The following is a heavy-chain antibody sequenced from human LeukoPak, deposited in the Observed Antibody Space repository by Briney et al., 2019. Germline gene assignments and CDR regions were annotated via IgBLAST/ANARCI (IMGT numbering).Heavy chain of an antibody. Sequence: SGPTLVKPTQTLTLTCTFSGFSLSTTGVGVGWIRQPPGKALEWLALIYWDDYKRYSPSLQSRLTITKDTSKNEVVLTMTNMDPVDTATYYCAYGLPISVLREANNWFDPWGQGTLVTVSS. CDR1: GFSLSTTGVG. D-gene: IGHD3-10*01. V-gene: IGHV2-5*02. J-gene: IGHJ5*02. CDR2: IYWDDYK. CDR3: AYGLPISVLREANNWFDP.